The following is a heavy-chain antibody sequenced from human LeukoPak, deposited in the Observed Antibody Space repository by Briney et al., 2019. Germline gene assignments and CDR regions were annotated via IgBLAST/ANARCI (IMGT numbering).Heavy chain of an antibody. CDR3: ARHLYTSSWRPYYYMDV. J-gene: IGHJ6*03. Sequence: SETLSLTCTVSGASISTSTYYWGWIRQPPGKGLEWIGSIYYSGSTYYNPSLKSRVTISVDTSKNQFSLKLSSVTAADTAVYYCARHLYTSSWRPYYYMDVWGKGTTVTISS. CDR2: IYYSGST. D-gene: IGHD6-13*01. CDR1: GASISTSTYY. V-gene: IGHV4-39*01.